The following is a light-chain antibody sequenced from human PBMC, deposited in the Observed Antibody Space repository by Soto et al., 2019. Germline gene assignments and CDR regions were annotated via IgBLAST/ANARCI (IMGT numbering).Light chain of an antibody. CDR2: DVS. J-gene: IGLJ1*01. CDR3: SSYTSISTRV. V-gene: IGLV2-14*01. Sequence: QSVLTQPASVSGSPGQWITISCSGTSTDVGGYNSVSWYQQHPGKAPKLMIYDVSTRPAGVYNRFSGSKAGNTSSLTISGLQAEDEADYYCSSYTSISTRVFGTGTKLTVL. CDR1: STDVGGYNS.